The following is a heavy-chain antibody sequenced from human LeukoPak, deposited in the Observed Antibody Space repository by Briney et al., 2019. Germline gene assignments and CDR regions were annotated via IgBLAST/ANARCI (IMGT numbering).Heavy chain of an antibody. Sequence: GGSLRLSCAASGFTFSSYAMSWVRQAPGKGLEWVSAISGSGGSTYYADSVKGRFTISRDNSKNTVYLQMNSLRAEDTAVFYCARSRHSNSWLFDYWGQGTLVTVSS. CDR1: GFTFSSYA. CDR2: ISGSGGST. D-gene: IGHD6-13*01. V-gene: IGHV3-23*01. CDR3: ARSRHSNSWLFDY. J-gene: IGHJ4*02.